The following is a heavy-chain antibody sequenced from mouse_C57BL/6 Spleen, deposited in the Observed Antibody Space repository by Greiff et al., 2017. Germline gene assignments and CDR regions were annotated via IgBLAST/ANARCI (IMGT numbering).Heavy chain of an antibody. CDR3: ASQLGPYAMDD. J-gene: IGHJ4*01. Sequence: EVMLVESGGGLVQPGGSLSLSCAASGFTFTDYYMSWVRQPPGKALEWLGFIRNKANGYTTEYSASVKGRFTISRDNSQSILYLQMNALRAEDSATYYCASQLGPYAMDDWGKGTSVTVSS. V-gene: IGHV7-3*01. CDR2: IRNKANGYTT. D-gene: IGHD4-1*02. CDR1: GFTFTDYY.